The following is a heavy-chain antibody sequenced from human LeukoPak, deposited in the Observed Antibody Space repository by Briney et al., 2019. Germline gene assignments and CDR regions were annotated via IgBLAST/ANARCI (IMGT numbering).Heavy chain of an antibody. D-gene: IGHD1-7*01. CDR1: GFTFRDYS. J-gene: IGHJ4*02. Sequence: PGGSLRLSCAASGFTFRDYSMAWIRQAPGKGLEWVSSISSSSSYIYYADSVKGRFTISRDNAKNSLYLQMNSLRAEDTAVYYCAREDWNCSGFFDYWGQGTLVTVSS. CDR2: ISSSSSYI. CDR3: AREDWNCSGFFDY. V-gene: IGHV3-21*01.